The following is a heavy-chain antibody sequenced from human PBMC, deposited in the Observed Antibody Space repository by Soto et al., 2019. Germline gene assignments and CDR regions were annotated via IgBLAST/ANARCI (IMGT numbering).Heavy chain of an antibody. J-gene: IGHJ4*02. V-gene: IGHV4-31*01. CDR3: ARVRTGNRKFSSSHTLYYFDY. D-gene: IGHD6-13*01. Sequence: QVQLQESGPGLVKPSQTLSLTCTVSGGSISSGYYYWSWISQHPGKGLDWIGSIYYSGSTNYNPSLQRLVTISVDTSKNQFSLRLNSVTAADTSVYYFARVRTGNRKFSSSHTLYYFDYWGQGTLVTVS. CDR1: GGSISSGYYY. CDR2: IYYSGST.